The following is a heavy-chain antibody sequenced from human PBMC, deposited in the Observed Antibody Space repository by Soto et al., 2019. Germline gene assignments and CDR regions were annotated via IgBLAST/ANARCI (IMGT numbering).Heavy chain of an antibody. CDR3: ASDYCDY. Sequence: SETLSLTCTVYGGSITTRGNYWGWFRQSPGEGLEWIGTIYFSGSTYYNPSLKGRVTISRDTSKNQFSLKLISVTAADTAVYYCASDYCDYWGQGTLVTSPQ. CDR1: GGSITTRGNY. V-gene: IGHV4-39*01. J-gene: IGHJ4*02. CDR2: IYFSGST.